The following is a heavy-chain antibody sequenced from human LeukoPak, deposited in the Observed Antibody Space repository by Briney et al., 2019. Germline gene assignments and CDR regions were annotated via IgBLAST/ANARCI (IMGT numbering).Heavy chain of an antibody. CDR3: AEERCPSSWFDP. Sequence: GGSLRLSCAASGFTFSSYAMSWVRQAPGKGLEWVSAISGSGGSTYYADSVKGRFTISRDNSKNTLYLQMNSLRAEYTAVYYCAEERCPSSWFDPWGQGTLVTVSS. D-gene: IGHD3-3*01. J-gene: IGHJ5*02. V-gene: IGHV3-23*01. CDR1: GFTFSSYA. CDR2: ISGSGGST.